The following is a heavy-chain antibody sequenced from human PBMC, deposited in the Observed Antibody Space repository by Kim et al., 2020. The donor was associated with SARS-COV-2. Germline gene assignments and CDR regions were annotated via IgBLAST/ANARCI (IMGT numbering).Heavy chain of an antibody. CDR1: GGSFSGYY. J-gene: IGHJ5*02. CDR2: INHSGST. Sequence: SETLSLTCAVYGGSFSGYYWSWIRQPPGKGLEWIGEINHSGSTNYNPSLKSRVTISVDTSKNQFSLKLSSVTAADTAVYYCARSLFGLALKKVNWFDPWGQGTLVTVSS. V-gene: IGHV4-34*01. D-gene: IGHD3-3*01. CDR3: ARSLFGLALKKVNWFDP.